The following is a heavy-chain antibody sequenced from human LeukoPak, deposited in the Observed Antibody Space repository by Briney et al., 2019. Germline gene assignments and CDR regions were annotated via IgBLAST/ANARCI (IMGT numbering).Heavy chain of an antibody. J-gene: IGHJ3*02. V-gene: IGHV3-53*01. CDR3: ARGGSYLSAFDI. Sequence: GGSLRLSCAASGFTVSSNYMSWVRQAPGKGLGWVSIIYSGGSTFYADSVKGRFTISRDNSKNTRYLQMNSLRAEDTAVYYCARGGSYLSAFDIWGQGTMVTVSS. CDR2: IYSGGST. CDR1: GFTVSSNY. D-gene: IGHD1-26*01.